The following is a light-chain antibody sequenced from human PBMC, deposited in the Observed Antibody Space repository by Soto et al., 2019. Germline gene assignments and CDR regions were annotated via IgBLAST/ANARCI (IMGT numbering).Light chain of an antibody. CDR2: LNSDGSH. CDR1: SGHSSYA. J-gene: IGLJ2*01. Sequence: QPVLTQSPSASASLGASVKLTCTLSSGHSSYAIAWHQQQPEKGPRYLMKLNSDGSHNRGDGIPDRFSGSSSGAERYLTISSLQSEDEADYYCQTWGTGPVVFGVGTQLTFL. V-gene: IGLV4-69*01. CDR3: QTWGTGPVV.